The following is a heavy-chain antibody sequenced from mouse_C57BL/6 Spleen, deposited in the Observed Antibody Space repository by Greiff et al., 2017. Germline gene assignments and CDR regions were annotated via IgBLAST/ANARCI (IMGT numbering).Heavy chain of an antibody. CDR1: GFTFSSYA. V-gene: IGHV5-9-1*02. Sequence: EVHLVESGEGLVKPGGSLKLSCAASGFTFSSYAMSWVRQTPEKRLEWVAYISSGGDYIYYADTVKGRFTISRDNARNTLYLQMSSLKSEDTAMYFCTRDSGSSYYFDYWGQGTTLTVSS. CDR3: TRDSGSSYYFDY. CDR2: ISSGGDYI. D-gene: IGHD1-1*01. J-gene: IGHJ2*01.